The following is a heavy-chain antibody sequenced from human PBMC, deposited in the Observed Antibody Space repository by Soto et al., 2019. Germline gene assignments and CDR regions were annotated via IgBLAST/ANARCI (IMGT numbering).Heavy chain of an antibody. CDR2: IYHSGST. J-gene: IGHJ4*02. V-gene: IGHV4-4*02. D-gene: IGHD6-6*01. CDR1: SGSVSSTNW. Sequence: SETLSLTCAVSSGSVSSTNWWSWVRQPPGKGLEWIGEIYHSGSTNYNPSLKSRVTMSVDKSKNHLSLKVNSVTAADTAVYYCAKMASSSSYFDCWGQGTLVTVSS. CDR3: AKMASSSSYFDC.